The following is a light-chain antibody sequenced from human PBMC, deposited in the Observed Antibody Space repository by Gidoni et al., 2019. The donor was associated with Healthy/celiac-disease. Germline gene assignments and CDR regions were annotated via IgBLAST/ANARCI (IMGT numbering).Light chain of an antibody. CDR2: DAS. Sequence: DIVLTQSPATLSLSPGERATLSCRASQSVSSYLAWYQQRPGQAPRLFIYDASNRATGIPARFSGSGSGTDFTLTSSSLEPEDFAVYYWQQRSNWRFGQGTKVEIK. V-gene: IGKV3-11*01. CDR1: QSVSSY. J-gene: IGKJ1*01. CDR3: QQRSNWR.